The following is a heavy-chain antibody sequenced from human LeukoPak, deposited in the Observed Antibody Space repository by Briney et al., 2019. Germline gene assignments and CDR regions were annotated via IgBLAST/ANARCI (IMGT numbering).Heavy chain of an antibody. CDR1: GGSISSGGYY. Sequence: SETLSLTCTVSGGSISSGGYYWSWIRQHPGKGLEWIGYIYYSGSTYYNPSLKSRVTISVDTSKNQFSLKLSSVTAADTAVYYCAREAGASSFRPLDCWGQGVLVSVSS. D-gene: IGHD1-26*01. J-gene: IGHJ4*02. V-gene: IGHV4-31*03. CDR2: IYYSGST. CDR3: AREAGASSFRPLDC.